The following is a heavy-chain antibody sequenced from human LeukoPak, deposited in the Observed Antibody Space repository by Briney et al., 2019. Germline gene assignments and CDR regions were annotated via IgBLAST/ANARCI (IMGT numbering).Heavy chain of an antibody. Sequence: SVRVSCKASGGTFSSYAISWVRQAPGQGLEWMGRIIPIFGTANYAQKFQGRVTITTDESTSTAYMELSSLRSEDTAVYYCAREGFTMIVVEMSGIFDYWGQGTLVTVSS. CDR1: GGTFSSYA. CDR2: IIPIFGTA. CDR3: AREGFTMIVVEMSGIFDY. V-gene: IGHV1-69*05. D-gene: IGHD3-22*01. J-gene: IGHJ4*02.